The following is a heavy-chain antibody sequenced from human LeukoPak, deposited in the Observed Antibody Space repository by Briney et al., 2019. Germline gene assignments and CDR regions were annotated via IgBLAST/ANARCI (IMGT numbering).Heavy chain of an antibody. Sequence: PGRSLRLSCAASGFTFDDYAMHWVRQAPGKGLEWVSGISWNSGSIGYADSVKGRFTISRDNAKNSLYLQMNSLRAEDTALNYCAKEGIVGATTPAFDIWGQGTMVTVSS. CDR2: ISWNSGSI. V-gene: IGHV3-9*01. CDR1: GFTFDDYA. D-gene: IGHD1-26*01. CDR3: AKEGIVGATTPAFDI. J-gene: IGHJ3*02.